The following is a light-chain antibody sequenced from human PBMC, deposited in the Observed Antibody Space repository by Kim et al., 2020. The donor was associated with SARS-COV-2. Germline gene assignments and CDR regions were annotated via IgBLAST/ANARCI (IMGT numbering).Light chain of an antibody. CDR3: SSYAGSNSAV. Sequence: ESVSSSCTGTSRDVGGYNYVSWYQQLPGKGPKLMIYEVRKRPSGVPDRFSGSKSGNTASLTVSGLQAEDEADYYCSSYAGSNSAVFGTGTKVTV. CDR1: SRDVGGYNY. CDR2: EVR. J-gene: IGLJ1*01. V-gene: IGLV2-8*01.